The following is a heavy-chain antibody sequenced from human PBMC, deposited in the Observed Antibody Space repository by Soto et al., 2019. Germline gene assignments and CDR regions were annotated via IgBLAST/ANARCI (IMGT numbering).Heavy chain of an antibody. J-gene: IGHJ4*02. V-gene: IGHV1-18*01. CDR2: INAYNGDI. D-gene: IGHD4-4*01. CDR3: ARDEDYKIDY. CDR1: GDTFNTYG. Sequence: ASVTVSCQPSGDTFNTYGITWVRQAPGQGLEWVGWINAYNGDIKYAQKVQGRVTMTTDTSTDTAYMELRSLTSDDTAVYYCARDEDYKIDYWGQGTLVTVSS.